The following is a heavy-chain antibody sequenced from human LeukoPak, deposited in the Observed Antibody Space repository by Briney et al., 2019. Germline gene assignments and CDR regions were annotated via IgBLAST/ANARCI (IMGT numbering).Heavy chain of an antibody. CDR2: IIPNIGGT. J-gene: IGHJ4*02. CDR3: SRDATRVGGAKSYDY. CDR1: GYTFTDSY. D-gene: IGHD5-12*01. Sequence: ASDKVPCKASGYTFTDSYIHWVRQAPGQGPEWTGWIIPNIGGTSFTQSFQGSVTMIRDTSISTAYMELSRLRSDDAAVDYCSRDATRVGGAKSYDYWGQGTLVTVSS. V-gene: IGHV1-2*02.